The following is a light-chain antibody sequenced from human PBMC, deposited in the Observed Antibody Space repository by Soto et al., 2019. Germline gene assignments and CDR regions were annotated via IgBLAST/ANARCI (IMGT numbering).Light chain of an antibody. CDR1: NSNIGAGFA. Sequence: QSALTQPPSVSGAPGQRLTISCSGSNSNIGAGFAVHWYQQLPGKPPRLLISNNYNRPSGVPDRFSGSRSGTSHSLAITGVQTEDEDDYYCQSYVSSLATMLFGGGTKVTVL. V-gene: IGLV1-40*01. J-gene: IGLJ3*02. CDR2: NNY. CDR3: QSYVSSLATML.